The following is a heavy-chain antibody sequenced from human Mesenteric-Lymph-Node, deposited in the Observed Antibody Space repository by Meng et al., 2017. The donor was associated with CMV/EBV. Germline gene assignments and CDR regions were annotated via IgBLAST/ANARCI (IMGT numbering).Heavy chain of an antibody. J-gene: IGHJ4*02. CDR3: ARAGGFLEGLLGWYFDH. Sequence: GGSLRLSCAASGFTYSSYWMSWVRQAPGKGLEWVANIKPDGSVTQYVDSVKGRFTVSRDNTRNSLYLQMNNLRVEDTAVYYCARAGGFLEGLLGWYFDHWGQGRPVTVSS. CDR1: GFTYSSYW. V-gene: IGHV3-7*01. D-gene: IGHD3-3*01. CDR2: IKPDGSVT.